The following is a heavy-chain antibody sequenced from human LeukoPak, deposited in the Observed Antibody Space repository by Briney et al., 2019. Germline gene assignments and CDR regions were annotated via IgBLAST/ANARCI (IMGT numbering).Heavy chain of an antibody. CDR2: IYYSGST. D-gene: IGHD1-26*01. J-gene: IGHJ4*02. CDR3: ARDSGSYYAYFDY. V-gene: IGHV4-59*01. Sequence: PSETLSLTCTVSGGSLSSYYWSWLRQPPGKGLEWIGYIYYSGSTNYNPSLKSRVTISVDTSKNQFSLKLSSVTAADTAVYYCARDSGSYYAYFDYWGQGTLVTVSS. CDR1: GGSLSSYY.